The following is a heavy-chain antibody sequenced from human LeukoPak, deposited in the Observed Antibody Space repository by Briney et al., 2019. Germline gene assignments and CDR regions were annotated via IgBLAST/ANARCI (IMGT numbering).Heavy chain of an antibody. D-gene: IGHD5-12*01. Sequence: SETLSLTCTVSGGSISSYYWSWIRQPAGKGLEWIGRIYSSGNTNYNPSLKSRVAMSVDTSKNQFSLKLSSVTAADTAVYYCARSQSNNVVATRTLQFWGQGALVTVSS. CDR1: GGSISSYY. CDR3: ARSQSNNVVATRTLQF. J-gene: IGHJ4*02. CDR2: IYSSGNT. V-gene: IGHV4-4*07.